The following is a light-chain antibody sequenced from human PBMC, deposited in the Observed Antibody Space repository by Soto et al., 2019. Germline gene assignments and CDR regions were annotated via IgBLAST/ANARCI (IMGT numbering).Light chain of an antibody. CDR1: EGINNY. J-gene: IGKJ4*01. CDR2: GAT. V-gene: IGKV1-16*01. CDR3: QQSYNSPPLT. Sequence: DIQMTQSPSSLSASIGDRVTIICRASEGINNYLAWFQQKPGKAPKSLIYGATYLQSGVPSRFSRSEFGTHFSLTISGLQPEDFATYFCQQSYNSPPLTFGAGTKVEI.